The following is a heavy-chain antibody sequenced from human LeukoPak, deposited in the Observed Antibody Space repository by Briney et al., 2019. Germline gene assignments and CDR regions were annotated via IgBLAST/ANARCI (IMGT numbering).Heavy chain of an antibody. J-gene: IGHJ4*02. V-gene: IGHV3-7*01. Sequence: PGGSLRLSCAASGFSFSSYWMSWVRQAPGKGLEWVANIKQDGSEKYYVDSAKGRFTISRDNAKNTLYLQMNSLRAEDTAVYYCARDLGGVTDYWGQGTLVAVSS. CDR3: ARDLGGVTDY. D-gene: IGHD2-21*02. CDR1: GFSFSSYW. CDR2: IKQDGSEK.